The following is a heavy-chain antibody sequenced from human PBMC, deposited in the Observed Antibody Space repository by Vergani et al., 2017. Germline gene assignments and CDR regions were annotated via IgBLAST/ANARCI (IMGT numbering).Heavy chain of an antibody. Sequence: QVRLQESGPGLVKPSQTLSLTCTVSGDSIDSGTYYWHWIRQPAGKELEWIGRIYSSGRTNYNPSLKSRVTISVDTSKNQFSLKLSSVTAADTAVYYCARGRGQLVQYYYYMDVWGKGTTVTVSS. J-gene: IGHJ6*03. CDR3: ARGRGQLVQYYYYMDV. CDR2: IYSSGRT. V-gene: IGHV4-61*02. CDR1: GDSIDSGTYY. D-gene: IGHD6-6*01.